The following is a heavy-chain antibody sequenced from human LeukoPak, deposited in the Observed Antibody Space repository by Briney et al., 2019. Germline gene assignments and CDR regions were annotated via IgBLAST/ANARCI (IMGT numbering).Heavy chain of an antibody. D-gene: IGHD3-10*01. CDR1: GSSMSSDYY. Sequence: SETLSLTCTVSGSSMSSDYYWGWIRQPPGKGLEWIGSISDSGSAYYNPSLKSRVTISVDTSKNQFSLKLSSVTAADTAVYYCARGRDYYGSGSYYLFFDYWGQGTLVTVSS. CDR3: ARGRDYYGSGSYYLFFDY. CDR2: ISDSGSA. V-gene: IGHV4-38-2*02. J-gene: IGHJ4*02.